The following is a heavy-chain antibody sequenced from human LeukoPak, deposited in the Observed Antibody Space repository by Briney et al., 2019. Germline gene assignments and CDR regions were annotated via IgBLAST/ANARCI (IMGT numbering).Heavy chain of an antibody. D-gene: IGHD6-13*01. CDR1: GFTFSDYS. CDR3: ARGPRNSSSYQYSQH. J-gene: IGHJ1*01. V-gene: IGHV3-21*01. Sequence: GGSLRLSCAASGFTFSDYSMNWVRQAPGKGLEWVSSISSSSAYIYYADSVKGRFTVSRDNAKNSLSLQMDSLRVEDSAVYHCARGPRNSSSYQYSQHWGQGTLVTVSA. CDR2: ISSSSAYI.